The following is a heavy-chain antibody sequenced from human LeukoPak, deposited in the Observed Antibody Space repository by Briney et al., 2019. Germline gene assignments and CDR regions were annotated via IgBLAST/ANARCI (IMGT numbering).Heavy chain of an antibody. D-gene: IGHD5-24*01. V-gene: IGHV1-69*13. CDR3: ARDLLDSYNSYYYYGMDV. CDR1: GGTFSSYA. CDR2: IIPIFGTA. Sequence: SVKVSCKASGGTFSSYAISWVRQAPGQGLEWMGGIIPIFGTANYAQKFQGRVTITADESTSTAYMELSSLRSEDTAVYYCARDLLDSYNSYYYYGMDVWGQGTTVTVSS. J-gene: IGHJ6*02.